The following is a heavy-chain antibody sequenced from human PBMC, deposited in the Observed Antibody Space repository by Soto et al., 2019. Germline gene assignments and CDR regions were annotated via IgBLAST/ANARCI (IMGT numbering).Heavy chain of an antibody. CDR2: IKENGSEK. CDR3: GLSTGWIFNP. Sequence: XGSLILSCSASGFTFSSYWVTWVRQASGKGLEWVAIIKENGSEKYYVDSVKGRFTISRDNAKNSVDLQMNSLRAEDTAVYFCGLSTGWIFNPWGQGTLVTVSS. CDR1: GFTFSSYW. V-gene: IGHV3-7*01. J-gene: IGHJ5*02. D-gene: IGHD6-19*01.